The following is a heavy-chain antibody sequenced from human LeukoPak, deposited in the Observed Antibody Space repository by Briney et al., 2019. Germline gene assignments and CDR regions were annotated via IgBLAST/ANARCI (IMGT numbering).Heavy chain of an antibody. CDR3: ARETYYYDSSVRNNWFDP. CDR1: GYTFTGYY. CDR2: MNPNSGNT. V-gene: IGHV1-2*06. J-gene: IGHJ5*02. D-gene: IGHD3-22*01. Sequence: GASVKVSCKASGYTFTGYYMHWVRQAPGQGLEWMGRMNPNSGNTGYAQKFQGRVTMTRDASISTAYMELSRLRSDDTAVYYCARETYYYDSSVRNNWFDPWGQGTLVTVSS.